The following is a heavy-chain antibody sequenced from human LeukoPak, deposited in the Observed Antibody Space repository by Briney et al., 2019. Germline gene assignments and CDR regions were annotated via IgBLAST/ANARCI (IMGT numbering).Heavy chain of an antibody. D-gene: IGHD2-15*01. V-gene: IGHV4-59*12. J-gene: IGHJ4*02. CDR1: GGSISNYY. Sequence: PSETLSLTCTVSGGSISNYYWSWIRRPPGKGLEWIGYIYYSGSTYYNPSLKSRVTISVDTSKNQFSLKLSSVTAADTAVYYCARYVLAADKYYFDYWGQGTLVTVSS. CDR3: ARYVLAADKYYFDY. CDR2: IYYSGST.